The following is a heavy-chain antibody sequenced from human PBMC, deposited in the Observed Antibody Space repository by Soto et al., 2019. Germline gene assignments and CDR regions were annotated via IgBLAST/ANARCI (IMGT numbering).Heavy chain of an antibody. CDR3: ARDSATVTTAFLIDY. CDR1: GFTFSSYG. Sequence: LRLSCAASGFTFSSYGMHWVRQAPGKGLEWVAVIWYDGSNKYYADSVKGRFTISRDNSKNTLYLQMNSLRAEDTAVYYCARDSATVTTAFLIDYWGQGTLVTVSS. J-gene: IGHJ4*02. CDR2: IWYDGSNK. D-gene: IGHD4-17*01. V-gene: IGHV3-33*01.